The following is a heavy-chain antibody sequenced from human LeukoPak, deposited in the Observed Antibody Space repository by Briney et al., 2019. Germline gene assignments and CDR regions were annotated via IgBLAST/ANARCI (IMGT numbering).Heavy chain of an antibody. D-gene: IGHD3-16*02. J-gene: IGHJ4*02. CDR1: GYTFTGYY. V-gene: IGHV1-2*02. Sequence: ASVKLSCTASGYTFTGYYVHWVRQAPGQGLEWMGWINPNSGGTNYAQKFQGRVTMTRDTSISTAYMELSRLRSDDTAVYYCARAPHDYVWGSYPSYWGQGTLVTVSS. CDR3: ARAPHDYVWGSYPSY. CDR2: INPNSGGT.